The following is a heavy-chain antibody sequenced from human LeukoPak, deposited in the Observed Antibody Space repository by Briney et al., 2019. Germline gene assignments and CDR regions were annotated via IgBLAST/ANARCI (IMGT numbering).Heavy chain of an antibody. J-gene: IGHJ3*02. V-gene: IGHV1-24*01. CDR2: FDPEDGET. D-gene: IGHD1-1*01. CDR1: GYTLTELS. CDR3: ASLRGVAGTYDAFDI. Sequence: GPVKVSCKVSGYTLTELSMHWVRQAPGKGLEWMGGFDPEDGETIYAQKFQGRVTMTEDTSTDTAYMELSSLRSEDTAVCYCASLRGVAGTYDAFDIWGQGTMVTVSS.